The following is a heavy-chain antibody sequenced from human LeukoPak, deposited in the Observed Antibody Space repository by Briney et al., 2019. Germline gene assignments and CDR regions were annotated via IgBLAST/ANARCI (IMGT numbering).Heavy chain of an antibody. CDR3: ARDPGAEDTNGYGC. Sequence: AGGSLRLSCAASGFTVSSNYMSWVRQAPGRGLEWVSVIYSGGSTYYADSVKGRFTISRDNSKNMLYLQMNSLRAEDTAVYYCARDPGAEDTNGYGCWGQGTLVTVSS. J-gene: IGHJ1*01. V-gene: IGHV3-53*01. D-gene: IGHD2-8*01. CDR1: GFTVSSNY. CDR2: IYSGGST.